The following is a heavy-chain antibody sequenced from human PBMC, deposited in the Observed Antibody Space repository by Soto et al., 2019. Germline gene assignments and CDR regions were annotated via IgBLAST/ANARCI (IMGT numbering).Heavy chain of an antibody. CDR1: GYTFTSYA. Sequence: GASVKVSCKASGYTFTSYAMHWVRQAPGQRLEWMGWINAGNGNTKYSQKFQGRVTITRDTSASTAYMELSSLRSEDTAVYYCARVYGEGYCSGGSCGDDAIDIWGQGTMVTVSS. J-gene: IGHJ3*02. V-gene: IGHV1-3*01. CDR3: ARVYGEGYCSGGSCGDDAIDI. CDR2: INAGNGNT. D-gene: IGHD2-15*01.